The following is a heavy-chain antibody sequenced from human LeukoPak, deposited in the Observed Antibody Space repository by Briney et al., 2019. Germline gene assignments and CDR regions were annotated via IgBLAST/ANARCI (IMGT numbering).Heavy chain of an antibody. J-gene: IGHJ4*02. CDR1: GFTFSNAW. CDR3: AREGGYCSGGSCRFFDY. D-gene: IGHD2-15*01. CDR2: ISPSSSYI. V-gene: IGHV3-21*06. Sequence: GGSLRLSCAASGFTFSNAWMSWVRQAPGKGLEFVSSISPSSSYIYYADSVKGRFTIPRDDAKNSLFLQMNSLRAEDTAVYYCAREGGYCSGGSCRFFDYWGQGTLVTVSS.